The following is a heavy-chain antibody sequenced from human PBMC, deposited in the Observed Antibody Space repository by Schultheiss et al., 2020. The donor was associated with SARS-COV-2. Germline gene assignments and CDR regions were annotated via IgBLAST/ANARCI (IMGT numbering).Heavy chain of an antibody. Sequence: SETLSLTCTVSGGSISSGGYYWSWIRQHPGKGLEWIGYIYYSGSTYYNPSLKSRVTISVDTSKNQFSLKLSSVTAADTAVYYCARGRYDILTGYMFDPWGQGTLVTVSS. J-gene: IGHJ5*02. CDR3: ARGRYDILTGYMFDP. CDR1: GGSISSGGYY. D-gene: IGHD3-9*01. V-gene: IGHV4-31*03. CDR2: IYYSGST.